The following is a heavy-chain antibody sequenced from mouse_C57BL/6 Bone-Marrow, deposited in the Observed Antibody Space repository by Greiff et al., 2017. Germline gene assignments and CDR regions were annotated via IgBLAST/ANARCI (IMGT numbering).Heavy chain of an antibody. V-gene: IGHV1-80*01. CDR3: ARERIYYFSWFAY. Sequence: QVQLQQSGAELVKPGASVKISCKASGYAFSSYWMNWVKQRPGKGLEWIGQIYPGDGDTNYNGKFKGKATLTADKSSSTAYMQLSSLTSEDSAVYFCARERIYYFSWFAYWGQGTLVTVSA. J-gene: IGHJ3*01. CDR2: IYPGDGDT. CDR1: GYAFSSYW. D-gene: IGHD1-1*01.